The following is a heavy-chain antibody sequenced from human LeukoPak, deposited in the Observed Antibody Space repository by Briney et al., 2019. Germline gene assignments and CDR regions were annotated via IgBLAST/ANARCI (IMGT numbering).Heavy chain of an antibody. CDR3: ASVRDSSGYYYFDY. CDR2: IYYSGST. D-gene: IGHD3-22*01. CDR1: GGSISSYY. J-gene: IGHJ4*02. V-gene: IGHV4-59*01. Sequence: PSETLSLTCTVSGGSISSYYWSWIRQPPGKGLEWIGYIYYSGSTNYNPSLKSRVTISVDTSKNQFSLKLSSVTAADTAVYYCASVRDSSGYYYFDYWGQGTLVTVSS.